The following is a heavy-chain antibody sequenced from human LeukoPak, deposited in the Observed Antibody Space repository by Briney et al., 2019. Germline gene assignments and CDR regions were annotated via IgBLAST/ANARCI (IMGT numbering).Heavy chain of an antibody. V-gene: IGHV3-23*01. D-gene: IGHD2-15*01. Sequence: GGSLRLSCAASGFTFSSYAMSWVRQAPGKGLEWVSAISGSGGSTYYADSVKGRFTISRDNSKNTLYLQMNSLRAEDTAVYYCARVFCSGSSYSHFDYWGQGTLVTVSS. CDR1: GFTFSSYA. CDR3: ARVFCSGSSYSHFDY. J-gene: IGHJ4*02. CDR2: ISGSGGST.